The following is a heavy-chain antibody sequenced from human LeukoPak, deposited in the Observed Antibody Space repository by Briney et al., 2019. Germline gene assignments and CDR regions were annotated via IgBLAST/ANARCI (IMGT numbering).Heavy chain of an antibody. V-gene: IGHV5-51*01. CDR2: ICPGDSDT. CDR1: GYSFTSYW. J-gene: IGHJ4*02. Sequence: GESLKISCKGSGYSFTSYWIGWVRQMPGKGLERMGIICPGDSDTRYSPSFQGQVTISADKSISTAYLQWSSLKASDTAMYYCARGRGHIVVVTAIPVGYYFDYWGQGTLVTVSS. D-gene: IGHD2-21*02. CDR3: ARGRGHIVVVTAIPVGYYFDY.